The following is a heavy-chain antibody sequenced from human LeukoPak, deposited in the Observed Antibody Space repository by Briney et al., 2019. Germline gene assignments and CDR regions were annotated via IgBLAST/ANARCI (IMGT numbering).Heavy chain of an antibody. Sequence: PGGSLRLSRAASGFTFSSYAMSWVRQAPGKGLEWVSAISGSGDETYYGDSVKGRFTISRDNSKNTVYLQTKSLRAEDTAIYYCEKAFPTTEYCGDDCYFDCWGRGTRVTVTS. CDR2: ISGSGDET. D-gene: IGHD2-21*02. V-gene: IGHV3-23*01. CDR3: EKAFPTTEYCGDDCYFDC. CDR1: GFTFSSYA. J-gene: IGHJ4*02.